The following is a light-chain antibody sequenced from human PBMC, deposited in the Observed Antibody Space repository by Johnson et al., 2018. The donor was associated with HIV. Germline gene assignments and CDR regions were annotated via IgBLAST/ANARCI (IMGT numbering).Light chain of an antibody. Sequence: QSVLTQPPSVSAAPGQKVTISCSGSSSNIGNNYVSWYQQLPGTAPKLLIYDNHNRPSGIPDRFSGSKSGTSATLGITGLQTGDEADYYCGTWDSSLNAYVFGAATKVAVL. CDR1: SSNIGNNY. V-gene: IGLV1-51*01. CDR2: DNH. J-gene: IGLJ1*01. CDR3: GTWDSSLNAYV.